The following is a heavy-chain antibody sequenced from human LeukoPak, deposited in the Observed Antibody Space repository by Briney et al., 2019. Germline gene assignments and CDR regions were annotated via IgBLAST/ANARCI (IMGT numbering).Heavy chain of an antibody. CDR3: ARDRRYLRYFDWFLDY. D-gene: IGHD3-9*01. Sequence: ASVKVSCKASGYTFTNYYMHWVRQAPGQGLEWMGWVKPNSGDTNYAQKFQGRVTMTRDTSISTAYLDLSSLKSDDTAVYYCARDRRYLRYFDWFLDYWGQGTLVIVSS. CDR2: VKPNSGDT. V-gene: IGHV1-2*02. CDR1: GYTFTNYY. J-gene: IGHJ4*02.